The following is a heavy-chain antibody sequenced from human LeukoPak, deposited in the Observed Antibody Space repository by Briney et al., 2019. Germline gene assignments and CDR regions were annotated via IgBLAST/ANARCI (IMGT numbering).Heavy chain of an antibody. D-gene: IGHD1-26*01. CDR3: ARKAQTGSHSGPFDI. V-gene: IGHV3-48*04. Sequence: GGSLRLSCAASGCTFSSYAMHWVRQAPGKGLEWISSISTDSLTIKYADFVSGQFTISRDNAEHLLFLQMNSLRAEDTAVYYCARKAQTGSHSGPFDIWGQGTLVTVSS. J-gene: IGHJ3*02. CDR2: ISTDSLTI. CDR1: GCTFSSYA.